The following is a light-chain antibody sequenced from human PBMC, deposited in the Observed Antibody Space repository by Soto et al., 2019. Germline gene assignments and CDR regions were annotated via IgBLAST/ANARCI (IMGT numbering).Light chain of an antibody. CDR2: AAS. CDR3: QKYNDAPYT. J-gene: IGKJ2*01. CDR1: QGISNY. Sequence: DIQMTQSPSSQSASVGDRVTITCRANQGISNYLAWYQQKPGAVPKLLIYAASTLQSGVPSRFSGSGSGTDFTLTISSLQPEDVATYYCQKYNDAPYTFGQGTKLEIK. V-gene: IGKV1-27*01.